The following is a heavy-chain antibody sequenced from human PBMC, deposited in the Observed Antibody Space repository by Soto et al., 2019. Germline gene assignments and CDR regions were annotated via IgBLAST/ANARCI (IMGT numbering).Heavy chain of an antibody. CDR1: GFTFSDYY. D-gene: IGHD4-17*01. V-gene: IGHV3-11*01. CDR3: ARRGSTVTFTY. Sequence: PGGSPRLSCAASGFTFSDYYMTWIRQAPGKGLEWISYISNAGGATSYADSVKGRFTISRDNAKNSLFLQMNNLRAEDTAVYYCARRGSTVTFTYWGQGT. CDR2: ISNAGGAT. J-gene: IGHJ4*02.